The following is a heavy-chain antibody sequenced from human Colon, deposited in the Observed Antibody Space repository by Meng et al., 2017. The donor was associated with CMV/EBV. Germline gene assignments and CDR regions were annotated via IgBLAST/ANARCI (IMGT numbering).Heavy chain of an antibody. CDR2: ISYTGST. Sequence: SCAASGFTFSTFAMGWVRQSPGKGLEWIGSISYTGSTYYNPSLESRLTISVDRSKNQFSLRLTTATAADAAVYYCVRVDTMTTFLLDSWGQGTLVTVSS. V-gene: IGHV4-28*03. CDR1: GFTFSTFA. J-gene: IGHJ4*02. D-gene: IGHD4-11*01. CDR3: VRVDTMTTFLLDS.